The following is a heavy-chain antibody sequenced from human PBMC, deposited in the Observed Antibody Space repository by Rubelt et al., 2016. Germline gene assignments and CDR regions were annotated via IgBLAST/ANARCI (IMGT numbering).Heavy chain of an antibody. V-gene: IGHV4-34*01. CDR2: INHSGST. CDR1: GGSFSGYY. Sequence: QVQLQQWGAGLLKPSETLSLTCAVYGGSFSGYYWSWIRQPPGKGLEWIGEINHSGSTNYNPSLKSRVTISVGTSKNQFSLKLSSVTAADTAGYYCARGRRGSSSWLGRDYYGMDVWGRGTTVTVSS. D-gene: IGHD6-13*01. CDR3: ARGRRGSSSWLGRDYYGMDV. J-gene: IGHJ6*02.